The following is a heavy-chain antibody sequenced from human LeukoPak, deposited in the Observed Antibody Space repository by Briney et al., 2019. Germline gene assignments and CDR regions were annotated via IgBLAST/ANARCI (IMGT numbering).Heavy chain of an antibody. CDR3: ARGDFSFDY. V-gene: IGHV7-4-1*02. Sequence: ASVKVSCKASGYTFTSCAMNWVRQAPGQGLEWMGWINTNTGNTTYAQGFTGRVVFSLDTSVSTAYLQISSLKAEDTAVYYCARGDFSFDYWGQGPLVTVPS. CDR2: INTNTGNT. D-gene: IGHD2-21*02. J-gene: IGHJ4*02. CDR1: GYTFTSCA.